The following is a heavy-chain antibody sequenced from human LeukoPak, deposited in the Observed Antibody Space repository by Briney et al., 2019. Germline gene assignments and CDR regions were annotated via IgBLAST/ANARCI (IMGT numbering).Heavy chain of an antibody. V-gene: IGHV3-49*03. Sequence: GGSLRLSCAASGFTFSDYYMSWIRQAPGKGLEWVGFIRSKTYGGTTEYAASVKGRFTISRDDSKSIAYLQMNSLKTEDTAVYYRTRGPIQQWLYYGMDVWGQGTTVTVSS. CDR2: IRSKTYGGTT. J-gene: IGHJ6*02. CDR3: TRGPIQQWLYYGMDV. CDR1: GFTFSDYY. D-gene: IGHD5-18*01.